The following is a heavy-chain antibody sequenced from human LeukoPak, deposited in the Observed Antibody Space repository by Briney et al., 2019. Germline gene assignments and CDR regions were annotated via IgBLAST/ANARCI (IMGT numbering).Heavy chain of an antibody. CDR1: GDSVSSNSAT. CDR3: ARGPSYFQH. Sequence: SQTLSLTCAISGDSVSSNSATWNWIRQSPSRGLEWLGRTYYRSKWYKYYAVSVRGRITINPDTSKNQFSLQLNSLTPEDTAGFYCARGPSYFQHWGQGTLVTVSS. V-gene: IGHV6-1*01. J-gene: IGHJ1*01. CDR2: TYYRSKWYK.